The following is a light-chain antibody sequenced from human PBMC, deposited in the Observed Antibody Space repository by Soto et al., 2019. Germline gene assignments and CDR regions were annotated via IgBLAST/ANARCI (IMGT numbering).Light chain of an antibody. J-gene: IGKJ5*01. CDR2: ADS. V-gene: IGKV3D-20*02. CDR3: QQRYNWPIT. CDR1: QSVSSSY. Sequence: EIVLTQSPGTLSLSPGEIATLSCRASQSVSSSYLAWYQQKPGQAPRLLIYADSNRATGIPARFSGSGSGTDFTLTISSLEPEDFSVYYCQQRYNWPITFGQGTRLEIK.